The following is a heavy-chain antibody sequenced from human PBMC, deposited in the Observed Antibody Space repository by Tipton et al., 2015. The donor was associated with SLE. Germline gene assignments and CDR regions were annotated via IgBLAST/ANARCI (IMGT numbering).Heavy chain of an antibody. Sequence: SLRLSCAASGFTFSSYSMNWVRQAPGKGLEWVSSISGSSGYIYYADSVKGRFTISRDNVKKSLYLQMNSLRAEDTAVYYCARSPPQSRIASACPFDHWGQGTLVTVSS. CDR2: ISGSSGYI. CDR3: ARSPPQSRIASACPFDH. V-gene: IGHV3-21*01. J-gene: IGHJ4*02. D-gene: IGHD6-13*01. CDR1: GFTFSSYS.